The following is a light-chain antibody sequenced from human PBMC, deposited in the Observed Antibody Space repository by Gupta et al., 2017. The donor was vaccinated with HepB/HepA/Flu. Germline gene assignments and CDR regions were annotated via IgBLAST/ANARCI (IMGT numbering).Light chain of an antibody. Sequence: DIVMTQSPDSLTVSLGERATINCKSSQSVFYSSNNNNYLAWYQQKPGQPPKLLIYWASTRESGVPDRFSGSGSGTDFTLTISSLQAEDVAVYYCQQDDSIPLTFGGGTKVEI. V-gene: IGKV4-1*01. CDR2: WAS. CDR3: QQDDSIPLT. J-gene: IGKJ4*01. CDR1: QSVFYSSNNNNY.